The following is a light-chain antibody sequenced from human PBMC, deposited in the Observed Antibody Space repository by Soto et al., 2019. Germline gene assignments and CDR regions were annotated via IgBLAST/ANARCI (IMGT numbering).Light chain of an antibody. V-gene: IGKV3-20*01. CDR3: QQYGSSPWT. Sequence: PATLSFPPEAKATLSSRPSQNIANNYLTWYQQKPGQAPRVLIYDASTRATGIPDRFSGSGSGTDFTLTISRLEPEDSAVYYCQQYGSSPWTFGQGTKVDIK. CDR2: DAS. CDR1: QNIANNY. J-gene: IGKJ1*01.